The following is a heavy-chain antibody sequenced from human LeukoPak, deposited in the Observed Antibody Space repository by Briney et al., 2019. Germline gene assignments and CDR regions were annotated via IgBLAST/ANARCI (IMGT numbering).Heavy chain of an antibody. J-gene: IGHJ3*02. Sequence: GASVKVSCKASGYTFTGYYIHWVRQAPGQGLEWMGCINPNSGGTNYAQKFQGRVTMTRDTSISTAYMQLSRLRSDDTAVYYCARARHWAAAGTPFAFGIWGQGTMVTVSS. CDR3: ARARHWAAAGTPFAFGI. D-gene: IGHD6-13*01. CDR2: INPNSGGT. CDR1: GYTFTGYY. V-gene: IGHV1-2*02.